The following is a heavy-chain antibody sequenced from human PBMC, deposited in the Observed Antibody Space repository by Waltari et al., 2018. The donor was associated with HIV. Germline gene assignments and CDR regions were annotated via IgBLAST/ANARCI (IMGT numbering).Heavy chain of an antibody. CDR3: ARGPGIAVAGLYWYFDL. D-gene: IGHD6-19*01. J-gene: IGHJ2*01. CDR1: GGSFSGYY. V-gene: IGHV4-34*01. CDR2: INHSGST. Sequence: QVQLQQWGAGLLKPSETLSLTCAVYGGSFSGYYWSWIRQPPGKGLEWIGEINHSGSTNYNPSLKSRVTISVDTSKNQFSRKLSSVTAADTAVYYCARGPGIAVAGLYWYFDLWGRGTLVTVSS.